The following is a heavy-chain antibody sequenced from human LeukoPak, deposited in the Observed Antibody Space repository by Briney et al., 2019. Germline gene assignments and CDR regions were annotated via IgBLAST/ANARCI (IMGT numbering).Heavy chain of an antibody. CDR1: GYTFTDYY. D-gene: IGHD2-2*01. CDR2: IRPSSGDT. CDR3: ARANFLYCSSTTCLFDY. V-gene: IGHV1-2*02. Sequence: ASVKVSCKASGYTFTDYYMNWVRQAPGQGFEWMGWIRPSSGDTNFGQNFQGRVTLTRDTSISTAHMEVSRLRSDDTAVYYCARANFLYCSSTTCLFDYWGQGTLVTVSS. J-gene: IGHJ4*02.